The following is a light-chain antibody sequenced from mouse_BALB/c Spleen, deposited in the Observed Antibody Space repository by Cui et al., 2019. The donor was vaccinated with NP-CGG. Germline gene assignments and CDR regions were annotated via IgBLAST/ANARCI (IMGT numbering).Light chain of an antibody. J-gene: IGKJ2*01. V-gene: IGKV4-79*01. Sequence: QIVLTQSPAIMSASPGEKVTLTCCVNSSISSSYLYWYQQKPGSSPKLWIYSTSNLASGVPVRFSGSGSGTSHSLTISSMEAEDAASYFCHQWSTYPYTFGGGTKLEIK. CDR3: HQWSTYPYT. CDR2: STS. CDR1: SSISSSY.